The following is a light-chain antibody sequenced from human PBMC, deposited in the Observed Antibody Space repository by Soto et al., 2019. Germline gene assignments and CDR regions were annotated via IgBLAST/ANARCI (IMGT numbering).Light chain of an antibody. CDR2: DVS. CDR3: SSYTSSSTYVV. CDR1: SSDVGGYNY. Sequence: QSALTQPASVSGSPGQSITISCTGTSSDVGGYNYVSWYQQHPGKAPKLMIYDVSNRPSGVYNRFSGSKSGNTASLTISGLQAEDEADYYCSSYTSSSTYVVFGGGTEPTVL. J-gene: IGLJ2*01. V-gene: IGLV2-14*01.